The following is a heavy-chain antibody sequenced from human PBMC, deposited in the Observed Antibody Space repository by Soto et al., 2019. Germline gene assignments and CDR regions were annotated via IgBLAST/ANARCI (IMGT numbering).Heavy chain of an antibody. V-gene: IGHV1-69*12. J-gene: IGHJ4*02. Sequence: QVQLVQSGAEVKKPGSSVKVSCKASGGTFSSYAISWVRQAPGQGLEWMGGIIPIFGTANYAQKFQGRVTITADESTSTAYMELSSLRYEDTAVYYCARGTIAVAGNKGNLYYFDYWGQGTLVTVSS. CDR1: GGTFSSYA. D-gene: IGHD6-19*01. CDR3: ARGTIAVAGNKGNLYYFDY. CDR2: IIPIFGTA.